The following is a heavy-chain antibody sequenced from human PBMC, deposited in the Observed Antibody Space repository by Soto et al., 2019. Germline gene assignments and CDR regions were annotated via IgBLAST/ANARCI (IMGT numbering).Heavy chain of an antibody. CDR1: GYTFTRYT. CDR2: INAGNDNI. V-gene: IGHV1-3*01. J-gene: IGHJ4*02. CDR3: AIFGGSVSG. Sequence: QVQLVQSGAEVKKPGASVKVSCKASGYTFTRYTMYWVRQAPGQRLECMGWINAGNDNIKYSQKFQGRVTITTDTSASTAYMDLTSLRSEDTAVYYRAIFGGSVSGWGQGTLVTVSS. D-gene: IGHD3-10*01.